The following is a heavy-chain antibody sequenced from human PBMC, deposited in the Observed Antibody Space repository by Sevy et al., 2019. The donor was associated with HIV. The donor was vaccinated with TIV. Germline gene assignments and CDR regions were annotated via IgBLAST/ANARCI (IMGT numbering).Heavy chain of an antibody. J-gene: IGHJ4*02. CDR2: INYRGIT. CDR3: AGPILTYNNGWSYYDY. V-gene: IGHV4-39*01. CDR1: GASISSSGYY. Sequence: SETLSLTCTVSGASISSSGYYWGWIRQPPGKGLEWIASINYRGITFDNPSLKSRITISADMSKNPFSLDMNSVTAADTAIYYCAGPILTYNNGWSYYDYWGQGTVVTVSS. D-gene: IGHD6-19*01.